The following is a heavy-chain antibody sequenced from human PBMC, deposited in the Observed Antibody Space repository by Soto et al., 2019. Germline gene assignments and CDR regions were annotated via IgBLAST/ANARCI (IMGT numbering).Heavy chain of an antibody. Sequence: VQLLESGGGLVQPGGSLRLSCAASGFTFSSYAMSWVRQAPGKGLEWVSAISGSGGSTYYADSVKGRFTISRDNSKNTLYLQMNSLRAEDTAVYYCAKRLGLLWFGELEHDAFDIWGQGTMVTVSS. V-gene: IGHV3-23*01. CDR3: AKRLGLLWFGELEHDAFDI. J-gene: IGHJ3*02. D-gene: IGHD3-10*01. CDR1: GFTFSSYA. CDR2: ISGSGGST.